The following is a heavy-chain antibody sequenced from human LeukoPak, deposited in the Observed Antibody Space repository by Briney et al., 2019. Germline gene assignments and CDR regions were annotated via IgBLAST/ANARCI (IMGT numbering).Heavy chain of an antibody. CDR2: INPSGGST. J-gene: IGHJ4*02. D-gene: IGHD2-15*01. CDR3: ARGYCSGGSCYVIDY. Sequence: GASVKVSCKASGYTFNSYYMHWVRQAPGQGLEWMGIINPSGGSTSYAQKFQGRVTMTRDTSISTAYMELSRLRSDDTAVYYCARGYCSGGSCYVIDYWGQGTLVTVSS. V-gene: IGHV1-46*02. CDR1: GYTFNSYY.